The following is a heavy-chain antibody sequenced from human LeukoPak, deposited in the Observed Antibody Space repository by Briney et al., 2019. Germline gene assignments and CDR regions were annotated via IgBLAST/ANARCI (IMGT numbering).Heavy chain of an antibody. CDR2: ISGSGGST. CDR3: AKGFGLVVITSVDY. J-gene: IGHJ4*02. D-gene: IGHD3-22*01. Sequence: GGSLRVSCAASGFTFSTYAMSWVRQAPGKGLEWVSAISGSGGSTYYADSVKGRFTISRDNSKNTLSLQMNSLRAEDTAVYYCAKGFGLVVITSVDYWGQGTPVTVSS. V-gene: IGHV3-23*01. CDR1: GFTFSTYA.